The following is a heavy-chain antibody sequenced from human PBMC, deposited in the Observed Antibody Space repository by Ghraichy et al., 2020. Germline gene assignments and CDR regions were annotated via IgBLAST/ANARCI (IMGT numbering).Heavy chain of an antibody. CDR3: ARDQSRAFDFWSGYYGVGFDP. D-gene: IGHD3-3*01. CDR2: IIPILGIA. Sequence: KVSCKASGGTFSSYAISWVRQAPGQGLEWMGRIIPILGIANYAQKFQGKVTITADKSTSTAYMELSSLRSEDTAVYYCARDQSRAFDFWSGYYGVGFDPWGQGTLVTVSS. CDR1: GGTFSSYA. V-gene: IGHV1-69*04. J-gene: IGHJ5*02.